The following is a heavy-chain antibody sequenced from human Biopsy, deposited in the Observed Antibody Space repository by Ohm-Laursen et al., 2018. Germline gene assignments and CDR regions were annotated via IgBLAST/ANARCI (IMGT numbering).Heavy chain of an antibody. CDR3: ARDSGILNYGNFKYYHYYGMDV. CDR2: IYYSVMT. J-gene: IGHJ6*02. V-gene: IGHV4-59*02. Sequence: SDTLSLTCTVSGDSVTKYYWSWIRQPPGKGLEWIGHIYYSVMTNYNPSLQSRVSISVDTSRNLVSLTLSSVTAADTAVYYCARDSGILNYGNFKYYHYYGMDVWGQGTKVTVSS. CDR1: GDSVTKYY. D-gene: IGHD4-11*01.